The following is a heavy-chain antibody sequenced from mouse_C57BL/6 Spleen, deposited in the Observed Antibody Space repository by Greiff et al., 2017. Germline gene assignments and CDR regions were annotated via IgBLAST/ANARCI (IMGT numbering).Heavy chain of an antibody. Sequence: VQLQQPGAELVRPGSSVKLSCKASGYTFTSYWMHWVKQRPIQGLEWIGNIDPSDSETHYNQKFKDKATLTVDKSSSTAYMQLSSLTSEDSAVYYCARTGTGYYYAMDYWGQGTSVTVSS. CDR1: GYTFTSYW. V-gene: IGHV1-52*01. J-gene: IGHJ4*01. CDR3: ARTGTGYYYAMDY. CDR2: IDPSDSET. D-gene: IGHD3-3*01.